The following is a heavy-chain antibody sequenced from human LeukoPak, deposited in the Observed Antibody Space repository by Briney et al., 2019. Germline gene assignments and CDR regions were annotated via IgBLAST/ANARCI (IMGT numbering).Heavy chain of an antibody. CDR1: GFTFSDYY. V-gene: IGHV3-11*05. J-gene: IGHJ4*02. Sequence: PGGSLRLSCAASGFTFSDYYMSWIRQAPGKGLEWVSYISSSSSGYTNYADSVKGRFTISRDNAKNTLYLQMNSLRVEDTAVYYCARDTYSIAEWGQGTLVTVSS. CDR2: ISSSSSGYT. CDR3: ARDTYSIAE. D-gene: IGHD1-26*01.